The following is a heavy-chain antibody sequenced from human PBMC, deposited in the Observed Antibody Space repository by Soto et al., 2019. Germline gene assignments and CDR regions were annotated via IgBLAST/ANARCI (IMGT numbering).Heavy chain of an antibody. CDR3: ARDRGGYDPYWYFDL. J-gene: IGHJ2*01. CDR2: IYYSGST. D-gene: IGHD5-12*01. Sequence: SETLSLTCTVSVGSISSYYWSWIRQPPGKGLEWIGYIYYSGSTNYNPSLKSRVTIAVDTSKNQFSLKLSSVTAADTAVYYCARDRGGYDPYWYFDLWGRGTLVTVSS. CDR1: VGSISSYY. V-gene: IGHV4-59*01.